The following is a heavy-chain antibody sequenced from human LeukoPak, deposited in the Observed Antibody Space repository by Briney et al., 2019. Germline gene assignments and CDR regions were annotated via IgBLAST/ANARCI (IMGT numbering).Heavy chain of an antibody. Sequence: SETLSLTCAVYGGSFSGYYWSWIRQPPGKGLEWIGEINHSGGTNYNPSLKSRVTISVDTSMNQFSLKLSSVTAADTAVYYCARDSSGYSPFDYWGQGTLVTVSS. CDR2: INHSGGT. CDR3: ARDSSGYSPFDY. J-gene: IGHJ4*02. CDR1: GGSFSGYY. D-gene: IGHD3-22*01. V-gene: IGHV4-34*01.